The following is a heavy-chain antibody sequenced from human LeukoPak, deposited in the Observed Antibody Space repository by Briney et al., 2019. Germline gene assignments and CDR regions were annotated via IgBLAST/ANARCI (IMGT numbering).Heavy chain of an antibody. V-gene: IGHV1-2*02. CDR2: INPNSGGT. CDR3: ASSSSMVRGVKYFDY. J-gene: IGHJ4*02. D-gene: IGHD3-10*01. CDR1: GYTFTGYY. Sequence: ASVKVSCKASGYTFTGYYMHWVRQAPGQGLEWMGWINPNSGGTNYAQKFQGRVTMTRDTSISTAYMELSRLRSDDTAVYYCASSSSMVRGVKYFDYWGQGTLVTVSS.